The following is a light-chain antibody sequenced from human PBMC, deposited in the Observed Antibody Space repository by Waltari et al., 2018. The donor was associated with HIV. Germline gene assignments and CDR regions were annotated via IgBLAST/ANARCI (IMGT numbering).Light chain of an antibody. CDR2: GNN. CDR3: QSFDSSLTGFV. V-gene: IGLV1-40*01. J-gene: IGLJ1*01. CDR1: GAGHE. Sequence: QSVLTQPPSVSGAPGQRVSISCTGSGAGHEVQWYQQIAGKAPKLLIFGNNKRPSGVPARFFGSKSGTSASPAITGLQPEDEAHYYCQSFDSSLTGFVFGSGTEVVVL.